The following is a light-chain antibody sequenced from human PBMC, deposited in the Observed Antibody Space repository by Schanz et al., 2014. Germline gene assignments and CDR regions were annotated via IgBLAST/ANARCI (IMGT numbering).Light chain of an antibody. CDR3: QQRYGHPLT. CDR2: AAS. Sequence: DIQMTQSPSSLSASVGDRVTITCRASQSISSYLNWYQQKPGKAPKLLIYAASSLQSGVPSRFSGSGSGTDFTLTINSLKPEDFSTFYCQQRYGHPLTFGGGTKVEIK. J-gene: IGKJ4*01. V-gene: IGKV1-39*01. CDR1: QSISSY.